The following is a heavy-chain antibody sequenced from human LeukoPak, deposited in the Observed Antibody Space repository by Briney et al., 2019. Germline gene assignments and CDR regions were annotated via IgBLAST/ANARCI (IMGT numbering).Heavy chain of an antibody. V-gene: IGHV4-59*08. CDR1: GGSMSSFY. J-gene: IGHJ6*02. CDR3: ARHGTTRNGMDV. Sequence: SKTLSLTCTVSGGSMSSFYWSWIRQPPGKGLEWIGYIYYSGSTNYNPSLKSRVTISVDTSQNQFSLKLSSVTAADTAVYYCARHGTTRNGMDVWGQGTTVTVSS. CDR2: IYYSGST. D-gene: IGHD4-17*01.